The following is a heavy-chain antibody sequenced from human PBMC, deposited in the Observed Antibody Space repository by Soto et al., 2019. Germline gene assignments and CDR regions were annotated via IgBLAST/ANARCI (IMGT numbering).Heavy chain of an antibody. CDR2: INPDTAST. V-gene: IGHV1-46*01. D-gene: IGHD2-15*01. CDR1: GYKFTTSY. Sequence: QVRLVQSGAEVQRPGASVNISCQTSGYKFTTSYLHWVRRAPGHGLQWMAMINPDTASTSYAVTFRGRLAMTADKSPGTLYLGLCSLTSDDSATYYCARHPCSDTSCSFPFDYWGQGTLVTFSS. J-gene: IGHJ4*02. CDR3: ARHPCSDTSCSFPFDY.